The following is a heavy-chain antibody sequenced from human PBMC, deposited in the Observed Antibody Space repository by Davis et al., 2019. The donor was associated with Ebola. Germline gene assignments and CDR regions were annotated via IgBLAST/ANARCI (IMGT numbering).Heavy chain of an antibody. CDR1: GFGLSSYT. CDR3: ARAVDTGMDV. Sequence: PGGSLRLSCAGSGFGLSSYTMSWVRQAPGKGLEWVADIRGSDGTTSYAESVQGRFTMSGDNSQNTVYLQMNSLRAEDTAVYYCARAVDTGMDVWGQGTTVTVSS. V-gene: IGHV3-23*01. J-gene: IGHJ6*02. CDR2: IRGSDGTT. D-gene: IGHD5-18*01.